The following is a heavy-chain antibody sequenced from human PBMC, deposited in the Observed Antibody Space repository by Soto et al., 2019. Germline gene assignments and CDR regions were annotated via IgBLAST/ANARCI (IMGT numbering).Heavy chain of an antibody. Sequence: ASVKVSCKASGYTFTSYGISWVRQAPGQGLEWMGWISAYNGNTNYAQKLQGRVTMTTDTSTSTAYMELRSLRSDDTAVYYCARGSSSWYGGVRWFDPWGQGTLVTVSS. V-gene: IGHV1-18*01. D-gene: IGHD6-13*01. J-gene: IGHJ5*02. CDR1: GYTFTSYG. CDR2: ISAYNGNT. CDR3: ARGSSSWYGGVRWFDP.